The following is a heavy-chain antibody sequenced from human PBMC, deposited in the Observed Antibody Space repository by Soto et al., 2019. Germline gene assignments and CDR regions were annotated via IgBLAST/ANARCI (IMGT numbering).Heavy chain of an antibody. D-gene: IGHD3-22*01. CDR3: AGTPYYQGSSGTSIDY. V-gene: IGHV4-59*01. CDR2: MYYSGST. CDR1: GGSISSYL. Sequence: ESLSLTCSVSGGSISSYLWSSIRQPPGKGLEWIGYMYYSGSTNDNPSLKSRVTISVDTSKNQFSLKLSSVTAADTAVYYCAGTPYYQGSSGTSIDYWGPGTLVTVSS. J-gene: IGHJ4*02.